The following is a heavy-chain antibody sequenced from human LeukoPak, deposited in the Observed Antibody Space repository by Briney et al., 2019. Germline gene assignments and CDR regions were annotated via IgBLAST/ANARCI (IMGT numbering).Heavy chain of an antibody. CDR3: ARDLGTMVRGVISPDGY. D-gene: IGHD3-10*01. CDR2: IYYSGST. J-gene: IGHJ4*02. Sequence: PSETLSLTCTVSGGSISSSSYYWGWIRQPPGKGLEWIGSIYYSGSTYYNPSLKSRVTISVDTSKNQFSLKLSSVTAADTAVYYCARDLGTMVRGVISPDGYWGQGTLVTVSS. CDR1: GGSISSSSYY. V-gene: IGHV4-39*02.